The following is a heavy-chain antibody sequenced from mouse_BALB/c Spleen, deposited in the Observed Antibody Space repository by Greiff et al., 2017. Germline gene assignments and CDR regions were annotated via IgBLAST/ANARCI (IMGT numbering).Heavy chain of an antibody. V-gene: IGHV14-4*02. CDR1: GFNIKDYY. CDR2: IDPENGDT. Sequence: VQLKESGAELVRSGASVKLSCTASGFNIKDYYMHWVKQRPEQGLEWIGWIDPENGDTEYAPKFQGKATMTADTSSNTAYLQLSSLTSEDTAVYYCNAGYYGTSYAMDYWGQGTSVTVSS. CDR3: NAGYYGTSYAMDY. J-gene: IGHJ4*01. D-gene: IGHD1-1*01.